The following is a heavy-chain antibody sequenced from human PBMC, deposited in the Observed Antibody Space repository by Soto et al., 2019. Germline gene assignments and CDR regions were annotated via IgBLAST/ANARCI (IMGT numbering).Heavy chain of an antibody. Sequence: SETLSLTCAVYGGSFSGYYWSWIRQPPGKGLEWIGEINHSGSTNYNPSLKSRVTISVDTSKNQFSLKLSSVTAADTAVYYCARGRGRVVRGVIITSYYYYGMDVWGQGTTVTVSS. CDR1: GGSFSGYY. V-gene: IGHV4-34*01. D-gene: IGHD3-10*01. CDR2: INHSGST. CDR3: ARGRGRVVRGVIITSYYYYGMDV. J-gene: IGHJ6*02.